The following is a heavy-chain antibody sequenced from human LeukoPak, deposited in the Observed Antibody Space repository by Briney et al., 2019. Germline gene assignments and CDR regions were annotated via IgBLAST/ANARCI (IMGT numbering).Heavy chain of an antibody. D-gene: IGHD2/OR15-2a*01. V-gene: IGHV5-51*01. J-gene: IGHJ4*02. CDR1: GYSFTSYW. CDR3: VRRNSRDYFDY. Sequence: GESLKISCKGSGYSFTSYWIGWVRQMPGTGLEWMGINYPSDSDTRYSPSFQGQVTISADKSISTAYLQWSSLKASDTAMYYCVRRNSRDYFDYWGQGTLVTVSS. CDR2: NYPSDSDT.